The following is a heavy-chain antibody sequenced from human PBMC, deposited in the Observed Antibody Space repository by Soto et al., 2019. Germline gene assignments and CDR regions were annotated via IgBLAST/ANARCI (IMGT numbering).Heavy chain of an antibody. CDR1: GYTFPSYG. D-gene: IGHD1-26*01. J-gene: IGHJ3*02. CDR3: ARDNDSWELLLPDAFDI. V-gene: IGHV1-18*01. Sequence: ASAKVSCKASGYTFPSYGISWVRQAPGQVLEWMGWISAYNGNTNYAQKLQGRVTMTTDTSTSTAYMELRSLRSDDTAVYYCARDNDSWELLLPDAFDIWGQGTMVTVSS. CDR2: ISAYNGNT.